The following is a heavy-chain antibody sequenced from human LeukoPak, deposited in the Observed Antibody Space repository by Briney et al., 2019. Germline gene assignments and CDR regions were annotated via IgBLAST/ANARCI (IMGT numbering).Heavy chain of an antibody. Sequence: GGSLRLSCAASGFTFRSYGMPWVREAAGTGLEGGTFIRYDGSNKYYADSVKSRFTIARDNSKNTLYLQISSLRAEDTAVYYCAKDNVNYDFWSGPDVWGKGTTVTVSS. V-gene: IGHV3-30*02. CDR3: AKDNVNYDFWSGPDV. J-gene: IGHJ6*01. CDR2: IRYDGSNK. D-gene: IGHD3-3*01. CDR1: GFTFRSYG.